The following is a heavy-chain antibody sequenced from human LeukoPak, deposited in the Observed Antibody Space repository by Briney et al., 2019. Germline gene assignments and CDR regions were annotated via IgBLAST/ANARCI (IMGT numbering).Heavy chain of an antibody. CDR2: IIWNSGSI. CDR3: AKDPHSGYDYPAFDI. Sequence: PGRSLRLSCAASGFTFDDYAMHWVRQAPGKGLEWVSGIIWNSGSIGYADSVKGRFTISRDNAKNSLYLQMNSLRAEDTALYYCAKDPHSGYDYPAFDIWGQGTMVTVSS. D-gene: IGHD5-12*01. CDR1: GFTFDDYA. J-gene: IGHJ3*02. V-gene: IGHV3-9*01.